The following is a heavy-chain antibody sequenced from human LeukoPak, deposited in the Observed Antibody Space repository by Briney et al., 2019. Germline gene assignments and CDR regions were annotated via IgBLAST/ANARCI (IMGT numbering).Heavy chain of an antibody. J-gene: IGHJ5*02. V-gene: IGHV4-39*01. D-gene: IGHD3-10*01. Sequence: SETLSLTCTVSGGSISSYYWGWIRQPPGKGLEWIGSIYYSGSTYYNPSLKSRVTISVDTSKNQFSLKLSSVTAADTAVYYCARLLGTWYYYGSGSHPGDWFDPWGQGTLVTVSS. CDR2: IYYSGST. CDR3: ARLLGTWYYYGSGSHPGDWFDP. CDR1: GGSISSYY.